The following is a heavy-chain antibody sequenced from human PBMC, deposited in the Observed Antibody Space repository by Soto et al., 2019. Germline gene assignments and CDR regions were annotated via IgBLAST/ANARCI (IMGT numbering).Heavy chain of an antibody. CDR1: GFTFSGSA. Sequence: GGSLRLSCAASGFTFSGSAMHWVRRASGKGLEWVGRIRSKANSYATAYAASVKGRFTISRDDSKNTAYLQMNSLKTEDTAVYYFGGYCSGGSCSEAYYMDVWVKGTTVTVSS. CDR3: GGYCSGGSCSEAYYMDV. V-gene: IGHV3-73*01. D-gene: IGHD2-15*01. J-gene: IGHJ6*03. CDR2: IRSKANSYAT.